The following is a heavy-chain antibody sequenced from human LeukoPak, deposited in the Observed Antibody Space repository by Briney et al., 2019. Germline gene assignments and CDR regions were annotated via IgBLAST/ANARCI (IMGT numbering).Heavy chain of an antibody. CDR1: GFTFSSYE. D-gene: IGHD5-18*01. CDR3: ARLRGYSYLSGDYYYMDV. V-gene: IGHV3-48*03. Sequence: GGSLRLSCAASGFTFSSYEMNWVRQAPGKGLEWVSYISSSGSTIYYADSVKGRFTISRDNAKNSLYLQMNSLRAEDTAVYYCARLRGYSYLSGDYYYMDVWGKGTTVTVSS. J-gene: IGHJ6*03. CDR2: ISSSGSTI.